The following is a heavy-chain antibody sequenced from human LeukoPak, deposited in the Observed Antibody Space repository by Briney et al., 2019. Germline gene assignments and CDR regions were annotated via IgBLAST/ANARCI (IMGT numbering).Heavy chain of an antibody. J-gene: IGHJ6*03. Sequence: GGSLRPSCAASGFTVSSNYMSWVRQAPGKGLEWVSVIYSGGGTYYADSVKGRFTISRDNSKNTLYLQMNSLRAEDTAVYYCARGSPEILRSYYYYYMDVWGKGTTVTVSS. CDR3: ARGSPEILRSYYYYYMDV. CDR1: GFTVSSNY. CDR2: IYSGGGT. V-gene: IGHV3-53*01. D-gene: IGHD4-17*01.